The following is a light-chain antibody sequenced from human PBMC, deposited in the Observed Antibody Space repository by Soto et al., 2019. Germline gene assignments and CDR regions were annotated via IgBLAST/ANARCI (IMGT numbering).Light chain of an antibody. J-gene: IGKJ5*01. CDR2: GAS. CDR1: QSVTSNY. Sequence: TVLTQSRGALSLSRGERATLSCGASQSVTSNYLAWYQQKPGRAHRLLIYGASSRATGIPDRFSGSGSGTDFTLTISRLETEDFAVFYCQQYGTSEIIFGQGTRLEIK. V-gene: IGKV3-20*01. CDR3: QQYGTSEII.